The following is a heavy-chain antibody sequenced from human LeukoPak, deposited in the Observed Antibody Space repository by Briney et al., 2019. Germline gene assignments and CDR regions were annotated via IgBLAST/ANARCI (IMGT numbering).Heavy chain of an antibody. D-gene: IGHD2-2*01. J-gene: IGHJ5*02. CDR3: ARVWGHCSSATCYLSWIDP. CDR2: IYYSGST. Sequence: SETLSLTCTVSGGSISSSSYYWAWIRQPPGKGLEWIGRIYYSGSTYYNPSLKSRVTISVDTSKNQFSLKLTSVTAADTAAYYCARVWGHCSSATCYLSWIDPWGQGTLVTVSS. V-gene: IGHV4-39*01. CDR1: GGSISSSSYY.